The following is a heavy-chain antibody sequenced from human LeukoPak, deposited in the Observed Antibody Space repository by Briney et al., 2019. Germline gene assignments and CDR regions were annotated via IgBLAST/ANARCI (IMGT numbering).Heavy chain of an antibody. V-gene: IGHV4-39*01. Sequence: SETLSLTCTVSRGSMNSKTYYWGWIRQPPGKRLEWVGSIFHNGSTNYNPSLKSRLSISVDTSKNQFSLRLSSAAASDTAVYSCAGHSTPMYHFDRNPYYFDIWGLGTLVTVSS. J-gene: IGHJ4*02. CDR2: IFHNGST. D-gene: IGHD3-22*01. CDR3: AGHSTPMYHFDRNPYYFDI. CDR1: RGSMNSKTYY.